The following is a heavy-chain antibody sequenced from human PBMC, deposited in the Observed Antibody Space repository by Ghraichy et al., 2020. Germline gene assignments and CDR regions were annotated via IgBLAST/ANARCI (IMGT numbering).Heavy chain of an antibody. V-gene: IGHV4-39*01. D-gene: IGHD6-6*01. Sequence: SETLSLTCTVSGGSISSSSYYWGWIRQPPGKGLEWIGSIYYSGSTYYNPSLKSRVTISVDTSKNQFSLKLSSVTAADTAVYYCARSSSIAARPLGNWFDPWGQGTLVTVSS. J-gene: IGHJ5*02. CDR3: ARSSSIAARPLGNWFDP. CDR2: IYYSGST. CDR1: GGSISSSSYY.